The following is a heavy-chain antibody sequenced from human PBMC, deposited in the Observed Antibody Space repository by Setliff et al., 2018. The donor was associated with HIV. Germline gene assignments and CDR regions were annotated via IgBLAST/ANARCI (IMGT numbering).Heavy chain of an antibody. Sequence: SETLSLTCTVSGGSISSSNYYWGWIRQPPGKGLEWIGYIYIYNSGSTNYNPSLTSRVTISADTSRNQFSLKLTSVTAADTAIYYCARGVNFDYWGQGTQVTVSS. J-gene: IGHJ4*02. CDR1: GGSISSSNYY. V-gene: IGHV4-61*05. CDR2: IYIYNSGST. D-gene: IGHD3-3*01. CDR3: ARGVNFDY.